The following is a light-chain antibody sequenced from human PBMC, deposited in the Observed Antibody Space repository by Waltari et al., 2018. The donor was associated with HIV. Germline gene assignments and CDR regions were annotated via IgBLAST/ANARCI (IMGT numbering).Light chain of an antibody. CDR1: QGIGDY. CDR2: AAS. V-gene: IGKV1-27*01. J-gene: IGKJ1*01. Sequence: DIQMTQSPPYLSASVGDRVTITCRASQGIGDYLAWYQQKPGKHPELLIFAASTLQSGVPSRFSGGGSGTDFTLTISSLQPEDVATYFCQKYNSAPRTFGRGTKVEIK. CDR3: QKYNSAPRT.